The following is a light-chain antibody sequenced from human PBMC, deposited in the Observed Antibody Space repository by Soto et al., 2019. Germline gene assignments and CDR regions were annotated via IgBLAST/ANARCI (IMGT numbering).Light chain of an antibody. CDR3: QQYGAFPYT. V-gene: IGKV3-20*01. Sequence: EIVLTQSPGTLSLSPGERATLSCRASRSVTSSCLAWYQQRPGQAPRLLIHGASSRATGIPDRFSGSGSVTDFPLILSSREHEDCAVYYCQQYGAFPYTFGQGTKMGIK. CDR1: RSVTSSC. CDR2: GAS. J-gene: IGKJ2*01.